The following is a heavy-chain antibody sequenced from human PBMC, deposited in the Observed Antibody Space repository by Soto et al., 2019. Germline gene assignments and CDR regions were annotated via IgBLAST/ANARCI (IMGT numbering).Heavy chain of an antibody. D-gene: IGHD6-13*01. Sequence: QVQLVQSGTEVKKPGSSVKVSCKISGGTFSSSVISWVRQAPGQGLEWMGGIIPIFGTPNYAQNFQGRVTITADEATNTSYMELSSLRSEDTAMYYCARTSLYKSAGVLARGSHYHYSMDVWGQGTTVTVSS. CDR1: GGTFSSSV. CDR2: IIPIFGTP. CDR3: ARTSLYKSAGVLARGSHYHYSMDV. V-gene: IGHV1-69*01. J-gene: IGHJ6*02.